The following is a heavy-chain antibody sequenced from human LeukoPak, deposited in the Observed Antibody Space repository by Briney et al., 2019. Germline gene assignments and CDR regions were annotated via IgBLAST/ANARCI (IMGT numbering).Heavy chain of an antibody. Sequence: GESLKISCKGSGYSFTSYWIGWVRQMPGKGLEWMGIIYPGDSDTRYSPSFQGQVTISAGKSISTAYLQWSSLKASDTAMYYCARIFGYYYDSSGYSPNWFDPWGQGTLVTVSS. J-gene: IGHJ5*02. CDR2: IYPGDSDT. V-gene: IGHV5-51*01. D-gene: IGHD3-22*01. CDR1: GYSFTSYW. CDR3: ARIFGYYYDSSGYSPNWFDP.